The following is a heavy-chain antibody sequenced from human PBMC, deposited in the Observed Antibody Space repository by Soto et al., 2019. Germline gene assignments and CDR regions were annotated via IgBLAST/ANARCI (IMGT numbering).Heavy chain of an antibody. V-gene: IGHV4-34*01. CDR3: ERGRGEFDA. CDR1: GASLSDNY. CDR2: INHSGNT. D-gene: IGHD2-21*01. Sequence: SETLSLTCAVYGASLSDNYCNWLRQPPGKGLEWIGEINHSGNTNYNPSLRSRVTISIDTSKNQLSLNLRSVSAADTAVYYCERGRGEFDAWGQGNPVTVSS. J-gene: IGHJ5*02.